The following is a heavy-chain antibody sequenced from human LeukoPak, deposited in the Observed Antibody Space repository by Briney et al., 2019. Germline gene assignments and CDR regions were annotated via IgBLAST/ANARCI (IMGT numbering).Heavy chain of an antibody. CDR3: ARDVSYYDSSGYSNWFDP. CDR2: INWNGGST. CDR1: GFTFDDYG. V-gene: IGHV3-20*04. J-gene: IGHJ5*02. D-gene: IGHD3-22*01. Sequence: GGSLRLSCAASGFTFDDYGMSWVRQAPGKGLEWVSGINWNGGSTGYADSVKGRFTISRDNAKNSLYLQMNSLRAEDTAVYYCARDVSYYDSSGYSNWFDPWGQGTLVTVSS.